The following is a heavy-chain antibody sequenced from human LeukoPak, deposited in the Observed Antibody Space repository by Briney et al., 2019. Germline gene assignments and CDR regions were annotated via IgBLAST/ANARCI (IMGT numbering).Heavy chain of an antibody. CDR3: ARIPQRPTVTSPPEDY. Sequence: ASVKVSCKASGYTFTSYGISWVRQAPGQGLEWMGWISAYNGNTNYAQKLQGRVTMTTDTSTSTAYMELRSLRSDDTAVYYCARIPQRPTVTSPPEDYRGQGTLVTVSS. CDR1: GYTFTSYG. V-gene: IGHV1-18*01. J-gene: IGHJ4*02. D-gene: IGHD4-17*01. CDR2: ISAYNGNT.